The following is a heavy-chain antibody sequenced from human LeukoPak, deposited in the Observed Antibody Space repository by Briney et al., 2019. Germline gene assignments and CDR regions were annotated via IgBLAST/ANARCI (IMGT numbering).Heavy chain of an antibody. J-gene: IGHJ4*02. CDR2: LSGSGGST. D-gene: IGHD2-2*01. Sequence: GGSLRLSCAASGFTFSSYAMSWVRQAPGKGLEWVSALSGSGGSTYYTDSVKGRFIISRDNSKNTLYLQMNTLRAEDTAVYYCAKDGDGVSVMPFDYWGQGTLVTVSS. V-gene: IGHV3-23*01. CDR1: GFTFSSYA. CDR3: AKDGDGVSVMPFDY.